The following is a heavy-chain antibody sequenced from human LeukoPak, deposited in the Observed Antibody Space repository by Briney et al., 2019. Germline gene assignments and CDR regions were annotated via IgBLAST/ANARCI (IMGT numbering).Heavy chain of an antibody. J-gene: IGHJ5*02. CDR2: IKQDGSEK. Sequence: GGSLRLSCAASGLTFSSYWMSWVRQAPGKGLEWVANIKQDGSEKYYVDSVKGRFTISRDNAKNSLYLQMNSLRAEDTAVYYCAQTHIAAAGTITWGQGTLVTVSS. CDR3: AQTHIAAAGTIT. V-gene: IGHV3-7*01. D-gene: IGHD6-13*01. CDR1: GLTFSSYW.